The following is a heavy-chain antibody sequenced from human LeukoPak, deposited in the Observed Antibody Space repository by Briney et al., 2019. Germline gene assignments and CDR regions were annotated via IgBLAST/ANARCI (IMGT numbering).Heavy chain of an antibody. CDR3: QAEDGIRDFDL. J-gene: IGHJ4*02. V-gene: IGHV3-11*01. Sequence: GASMRLSCAAYGFTFSDYHMSWVRQDPGKWPESLPYLSNIGYSMYYADSVKDRSTISRENDQRSVDLQLDSLTADDTAVFFFQAEDGIRDFDLWGQGSLVTVSS. D-gene: IGHD2-21*01. CDR1: GFTFSDYH. CDR2: LSNIGYSM.